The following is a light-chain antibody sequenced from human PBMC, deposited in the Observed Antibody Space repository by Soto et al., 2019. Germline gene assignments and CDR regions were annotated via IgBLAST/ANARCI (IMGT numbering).Light chain of an antibody. CDR3: QQHHEYAAWT. V-gene: IGKV1-5*03. CDR1: QSVSIW. Sequence: DIQMTQSPSTLSASVGDRVTITCRASQSVSIWLAWYQQKPGKAPNLLIYKASSLQSGVPSRFSGSGSGTEFTLTISGLQPEDSATYYCQQHHEYAAWTFGQGTTVEIK. CDR2: KAS. J-gene: IGKJ1*01.